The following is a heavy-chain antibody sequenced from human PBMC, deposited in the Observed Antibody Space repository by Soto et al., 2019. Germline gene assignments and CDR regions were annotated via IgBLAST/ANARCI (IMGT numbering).Heavy chain of an antibody. Sequence: GSLRLSCAASGFPFSSYSMSWVRHAPDKGLEWVSAIGFRGDSTYYADSVKGRFTISRDNSKNTLYLQVNSLKAEDTAVYYCARKFSSSAFYFDYWGQGP. CDR3: ARKFSSSAFYFDY. V-gene: IGHV3-23*01. D-gene: IGHD6-6*01. CDR2: IGFRGDST. CDR1: GFPFSSYS. J-gene: IGHJ4*02.